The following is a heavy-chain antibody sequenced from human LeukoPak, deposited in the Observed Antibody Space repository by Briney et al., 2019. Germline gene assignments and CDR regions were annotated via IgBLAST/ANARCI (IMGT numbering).Heavy chain of an antibody. V-gene: IGHV4-4*07. CDR1: GGSISSYY. CDR3: ARDYYDFWSGYPMDWFDP. D-gene: IGHD3-3*01. CDR2: IYTSGST. J-gene: IGHJ5*02. Sequence: SETLSLTCTVSGGSISSYYWSWIRQPAGKGLEWIGRIYTSGSTNYNPSLKSRVTMSVETSKNQFSLKLSSVTAADTAVYYCARDYYDFWSGYPMDWFDPWGQGTLVTVSS.